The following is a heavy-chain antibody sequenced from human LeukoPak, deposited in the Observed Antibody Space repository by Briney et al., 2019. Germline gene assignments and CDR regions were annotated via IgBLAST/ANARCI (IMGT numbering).Heavy chain of an antibody. CDR3: ARDTSGSYYSHAFDI. V-gene: IGHV3-7*01. J-gene: IGHJ3*02. CDR1: GFTFSSYW. CDR2: IKQDGSEK. D-gene: IGHD1-26*01. Sequence: GGSLRLSCAASGFTFSSYWMSWVRQAPGKGLEWVANIKQDGSEKYYVDSVKGRFTISRDNAKNSLYLQMNSLRAEDTAVYYCARDTSGSYYSHAFDIWGQGTMVTVSS.